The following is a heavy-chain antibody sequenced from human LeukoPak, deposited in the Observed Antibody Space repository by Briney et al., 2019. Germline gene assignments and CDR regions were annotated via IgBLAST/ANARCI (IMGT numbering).Heavy chain of an antibody. J-gene: IGHJ1*01. D-gene: IGHD3-22*01. Sequence: SETLSLTCAVYGGSFSGYYWSWIRRPPGKGLEWIGEINHSGSTNYNPSLKSRVTISVDTSKNQFSLKLSSVTAADTAVYYCARGTHYDSSGYIHPQEYFQHWGQGTLVTVSS. CDR2: INHSGST. CDR1: GGSFSGYY. V-gene: IGHV4-34*01. CDR3: ARGTHYDSSGYIHPQEYFQH.